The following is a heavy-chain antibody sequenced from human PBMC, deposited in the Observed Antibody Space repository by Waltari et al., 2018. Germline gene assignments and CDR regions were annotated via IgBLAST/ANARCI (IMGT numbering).Heavy chain of an antibody. J-gene: IGHJ4*02. CDR2: INSGSTTI. CDR1: GFTFSGYC. Sequence: EVQLVESGGGLVQPGGSLRLACAASGFTFSGYCMNWVRQAPGKGPEWISYINSGSTTISYADSVRGRFTISRDNAKSFLYLDLFSLRGEDTAVYYCVRDPYHDPSGYPGYWGQGTLVIVSS. V-gene: IGHV3-48*01. CDR3: VRDPYHDPSGYPGY. D-gene: IGHD3-22*01.